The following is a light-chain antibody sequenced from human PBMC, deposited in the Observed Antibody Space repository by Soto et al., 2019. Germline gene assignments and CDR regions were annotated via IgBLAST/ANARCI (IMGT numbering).Light chain of an antibody. J-gene: IGKJ5*01. V-gene: IGKV1-9*01. CDR2: DAS. CDR1: QSVSSN. CDR3: QQHYSYPPT. Sequence: DILMTESPSTLSASVGEGVSLTCRASQSVSSNLCWYQQKPAKAPTLLIYDASTLKSGGTPSFSGSGSCTEFTLPISSLQPADFATYYCQQHYSYPPTFGQGTRLEIK.